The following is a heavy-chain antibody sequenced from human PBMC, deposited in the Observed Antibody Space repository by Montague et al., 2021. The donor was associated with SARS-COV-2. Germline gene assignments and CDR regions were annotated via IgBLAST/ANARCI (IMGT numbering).Heavy chain of an antibody. D-gene: IGHD3-16*02. CDR1: GFTFSSYA. J-gene: IGHJ4*02. Sequence: SLRLSCAASGFTFSSYAMHWVRQAPGKGPEWVAVISYDGSNKYYADSVKGRFTISRDNPKNTLYLQMNSLRAEDTAVYYCARDNYDYVWGSYRYIYWGQGTLVTVSS. CDR3: ARDNYDYVWGSYRYIY. CDR2: ISYDGSNK. V-gene: IGHV3-30*04.